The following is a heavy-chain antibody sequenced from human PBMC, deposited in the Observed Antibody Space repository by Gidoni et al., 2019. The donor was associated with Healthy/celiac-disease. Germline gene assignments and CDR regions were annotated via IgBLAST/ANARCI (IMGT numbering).Heavy chain of an antibody. J-gene: IGHJ5*02. D-gene: IGHD2-2*02. CDR2: INHSGST. CDR3: ARVDCSSTSCYTENWFDP. Sequence: QVQLQQWGAGLLKPSETLSLTCAVYGGSFSGYYWSWIRQPPGEGLEWIGDINHSGSTNYNPSLKSRVNISVDTSKNQFPLKLRSVTAADTAVYYCARVDCSSTSCYTENWFDPWGQGTLVTVSS. V-gene: IGHV4-34*01. CDR1: GGSFSGYY.